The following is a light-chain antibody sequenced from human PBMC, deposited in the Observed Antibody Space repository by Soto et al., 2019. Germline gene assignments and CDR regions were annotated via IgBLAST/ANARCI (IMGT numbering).Light chain of an antibody. V-gene: IGKV1-5*01. CDR1: QSISSW. CDR3: QQYRT. J-gene: IGKJ1*01. CDR2: DAS. Sequence: DIQMTQSPSTLSASVGDRVTITCRASQSISSWLAWYQQKPGKAPKLLIYDASSLESGVPSRFSGSGSGTESTLTISSLQPDDFATYYCQQYRTFGQGTKVEIK.